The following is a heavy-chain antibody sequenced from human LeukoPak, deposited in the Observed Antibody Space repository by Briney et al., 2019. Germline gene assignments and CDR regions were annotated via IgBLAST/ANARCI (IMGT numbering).Heavy chain of an antibody. Sequence: ASVKVSCKASGYTFTGYYMHWVRQAPGQGLEWMGWINPNSGGTNYAQKFQGRVTMTRDTSISTAYVSPSRLRSDRPPVYYCAREFRWELGYWGQGTLVTVSS. J-gene: IGHJ4*02. CDR2: INPNSGGT. CDR1: GYTFTGYY. V-gene: IGHV1-2*02. D-gene: IGHD1-26*01. CDR3: AREFRWELGY.